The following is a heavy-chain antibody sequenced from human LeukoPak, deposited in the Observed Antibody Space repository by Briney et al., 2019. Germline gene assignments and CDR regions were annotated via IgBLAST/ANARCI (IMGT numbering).Heavy chain of an antibody. D-gene: IGHD3-3*01. J-gene: IGHJ5*01. V-gene: IGHV3-30-3*01. CDR3: ATGSAYYYDS. Sequence: GGSLRLSCAASGFTFTSNCMHWVRQAPGKGLEWVAAIPPDESSAYYADSVKGRFTISRDNPKNTQYLQMNSLRIEDSAVYYCATGSAYYYDSWGQGTLVTVSS. CDR2: IPPDESSA. CDR1: GFTFTSNC.